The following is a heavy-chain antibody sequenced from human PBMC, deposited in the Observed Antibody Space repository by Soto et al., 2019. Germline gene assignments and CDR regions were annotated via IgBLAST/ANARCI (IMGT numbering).Heavy chain of an antibody. J-gene: IGHJ3*01. CDR3: ARDDFGDLWRSPDV. D-gene: IGHD4-17*01. Sequence: QVQLMQSGAEVKKSGASVKVSCKASGYTFINYGSIWVRQAPGQGLEWMGWITDYNGSTKYARKFQDRVTMTTDTSTSTAYMELRSLRSDDTAVYFCARDDFGDLWRSPDVWGQGTMVTVSS. CDR2: ITDYNGST. V-gene: IGHV1-18*04. CDR1: GYTFINYG.